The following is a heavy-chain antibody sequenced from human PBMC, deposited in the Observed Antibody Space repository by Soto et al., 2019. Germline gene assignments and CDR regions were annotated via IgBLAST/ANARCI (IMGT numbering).Heavy chain of an antibody. CDR3: TTCGYSSGWFDY. J-gene: IGHJ4*02. D-gene: IGHD6-19*01. Sequence: GGSLRLSCAASGFTFSNAWMSWVRQAPGKGLEWVGRIKSKTDGGTTDYAAPVKGRFTISRDDSKNTLYLHMNSLKTEDTAVYYCTTCGYSSGWFDYWGQGTLVTVSS. CDR2: IKSKTDGGTT. CDR1: GFTFSNAW. V-gene: IGHV3-15*01.